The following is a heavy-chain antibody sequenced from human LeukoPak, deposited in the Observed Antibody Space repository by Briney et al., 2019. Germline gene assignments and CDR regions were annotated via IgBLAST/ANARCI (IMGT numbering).Heavy chain of an antibody. Sequence: GGSLRLSCAASGFTFSDNSMNWVRQAPGKGLEWISYIGIDSGNTNYADSVKGRFTISGDKAKNSLYLQMNSLRVEDTAVYYCARDYKYAFDNWGQGTLVTVSS. CDR3: ARDYKYAFDN. J-gene: IGHJ4*02. D-gene: IGHD5-24*01. V-gene: IGHV3-48*01. CDR2: IGIDSGNT. CDR1: GFTFSDNS.